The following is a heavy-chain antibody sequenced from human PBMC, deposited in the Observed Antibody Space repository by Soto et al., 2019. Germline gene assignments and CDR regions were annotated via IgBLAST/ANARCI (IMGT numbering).Heavy chain of an antibody. Sequence: ASVKVSCKASGYTFTSYGISWVRQAPGQGLEWMGWISAYNGNTNYAQKLQGRVTMTTDTSTSTAYMELRSLRSDDTAVDYCARALVDFWSGYPVSGMDVWGKGTTVTVSS. CDR2: ISAYNGNT. CDR3: ARALVDFWSGYPVSGMDV. CDR1: GYTFTSYG. J-gene: IGHJ6*03. V-gene: IGHV1-18*01. D-gene: IGHD3-3*01.